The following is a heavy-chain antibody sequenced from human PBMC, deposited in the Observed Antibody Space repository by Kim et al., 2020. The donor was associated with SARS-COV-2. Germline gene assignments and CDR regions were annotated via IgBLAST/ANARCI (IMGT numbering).Heavy chain of an antibody. D-gene: IGHD6-19*01. V-gene: IGHV3-7*01. CDR1: GFTFSSYW. CDR2: IKQDGSEK. Sequence: GGSLRLSCAASGFTFSSYWMSWVRQAPGKGLEWVANIKQDGSEKYYVDSVKGRFTISRDNAKNSLYLQMNSLRAEDTAVYYCARDGDSSGWYGYYYYGMDVWGQGTTVTVSS. CDR3: ARDGDSSGWYGYYYYGMDV. J-gene: IGHJ6*02.